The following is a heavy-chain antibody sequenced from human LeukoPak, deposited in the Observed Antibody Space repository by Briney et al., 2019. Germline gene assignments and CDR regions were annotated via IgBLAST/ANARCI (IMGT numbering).Heavy chain of an antibody. J-gene: IGHJ4*02. CDR2: ISASGGST. CDR1: GFTFSNFV. Sequence: GGSLRLSCAASGFTFSNFVMSWVHQAPGKGLEWVSVISASGGSTYYADSVKGRFTISRDNSKNTLYLQMNSLRAEDTAVYYCARGGGWSVGIDYWGQGTLVTVSS. D-gene: IGHD6-19*01. V-gene: IGHV3-23*01. CDR3: ARGGGWSVGIDY.